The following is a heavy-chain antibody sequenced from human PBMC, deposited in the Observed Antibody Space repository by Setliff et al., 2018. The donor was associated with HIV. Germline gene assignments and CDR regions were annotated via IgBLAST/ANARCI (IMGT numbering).Heavy chain of an antibody. J-gene: IGHJ4*02. Sequence: PGGSLRLSCAASGFSFRTYAMSWIRQAPGKGLEWVSYISSRGTTIYYAGSVKGRFTISRDNAKNSLYLQMNSLRAEDTAVYYCARVYGRGYFDTSGYFDYWGQGTPVTVS. CDR1: GFSFRTYA. CDR2: ISSRGTTI. D-gene: IGHD3-22*01. CDR3: ARVYGRGYFDTSGYFDY. V-gene: IGHV3-11*01.